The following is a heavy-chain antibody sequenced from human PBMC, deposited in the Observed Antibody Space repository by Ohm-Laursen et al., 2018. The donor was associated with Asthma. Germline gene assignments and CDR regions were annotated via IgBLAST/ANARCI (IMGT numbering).Heavy chain of an antibody. Sequence: SLRLSCAASGFSGITFSYYYMHWVRQAPGKGLEWVSSIRGSVDRTVYAGPVKGRFTISRDTSKNTLFLQMNSLRADDTATYYCAKYRVATLAGSLDVWGQGTTVTASS. J-gene: IGHJ6*02. CDR3: AKYRVATLAGSLDV. CDR1: GFSGITFSYYY. D-gene: IGHD2-15*01. CDR2: IRGSVDRT. V-gene: IGHV3-23*01.